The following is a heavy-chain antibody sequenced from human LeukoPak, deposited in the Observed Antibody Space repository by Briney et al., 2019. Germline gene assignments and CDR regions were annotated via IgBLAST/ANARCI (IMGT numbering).Heavy chain of an antibody. Sequence: HPGGSLRLSCAASGFTFSSYAMSWVRQAPGKGLEWVSAISGSGGSTYYADSVKGRFTISRDNSKNTLYLQMNSLRAEDTAVYYCAKTRFYSNYPDWFDPWGQGTLVTVSS. CDR2: ISGSGGST. V-gene: IGHV3-23*01. J-gene: IGHJ5*02. D-gene: IGHD4-11*01. CDR1: GFTFSSYA. CDR3: AKTRFYSNYPDWFDP.